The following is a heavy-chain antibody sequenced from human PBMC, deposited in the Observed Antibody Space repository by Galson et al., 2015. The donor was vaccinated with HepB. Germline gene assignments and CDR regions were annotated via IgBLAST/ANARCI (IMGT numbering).Heavy chain of an antibody. CDR3: AEGDGDYPESFDF. CDR1: GYSFTSYD. D-gene: IGHD4-17*01. CDR2: MSPKSGDT. Sequence: SVKVSCKASGYSFTSYDIHWVRQVTGQGLEWMGWMSPKSGDTGYAQKFQGRVTMSRDTSMRTAFMEIRSLTTEDTAVYYCAEGDGDYPESFDFWGQGTMVIVSS. V-gene: IGHV1-8*01. J-gene: IGHJ3*01.